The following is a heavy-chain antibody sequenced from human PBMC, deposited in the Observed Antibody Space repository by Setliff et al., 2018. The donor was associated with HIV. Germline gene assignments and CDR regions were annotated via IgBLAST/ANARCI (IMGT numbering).Heavy chain of an antibody. J-gene: IGHJ6*02. D-gene: IGHD2-15*01. V-gene: IGHV3-23*01. CDR1: GFSFRSYA. CDR2: ISGSGDIT. CDR3: AKDVCSGAYCYAYYYYGMDV. Sequence: GGSLRLSCAASGFSFRSYAVSWVRQAPGKGLEWVSVISGSGDITYYRESVKGRFTVSRDNSKNTLYLQMNSLRVEDTAVYYCAKDVCSGAYCYAYYYYGMDVWGQGTMVTVSS.